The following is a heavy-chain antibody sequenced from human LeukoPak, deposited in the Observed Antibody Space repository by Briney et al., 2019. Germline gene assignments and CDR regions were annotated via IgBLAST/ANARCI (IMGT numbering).Heavy chain of an antibody. V-gene: IGHV4-4*07. CDR1: GGSIGPYY. CDR2: IYTTGTA. CDR3: ARDHSSSSWMDSFEI. Sequence: SETLSLTCIISGGSIGPYYWSWIRQAARKGPEWIGRIYTTGTADYNPSLKGRVFLSVDTSKNQFSLKVTSVTAADTAVYYCARDHSSSSWMDSFEIWGPGTKVTVS. J-gene: IGHJ3*02. D-gene: IGHD6-6*01.